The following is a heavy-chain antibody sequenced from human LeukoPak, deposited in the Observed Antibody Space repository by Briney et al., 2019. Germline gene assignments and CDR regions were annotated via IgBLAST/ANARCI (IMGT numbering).Heavy chain of an antibody. CDR1: GGPFSGYY. J-gene: IGHJ4*02. CDR3: ARGHRKRYCSGGSCYSHPPDY. V-gene: IGHV4-34*01. CDR2: INHSGST. D-gene: IGHD2-15*01. Sequence: PSETLSLTCAVYGGPFSGYYWSWIRQPPGKGLEWIGEINHSGSTNYNPSLKSRVTISVDTSKNQFSLKLSSVTAADTAVYYCARGHRKRYCSGGSCYSHPPDYWGQGTLVTVSS.